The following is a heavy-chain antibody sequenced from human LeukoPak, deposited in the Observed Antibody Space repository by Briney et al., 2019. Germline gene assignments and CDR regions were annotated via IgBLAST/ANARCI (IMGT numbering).Heavy chain of an antibody. CDR2: INPSGGST. CDR3: ARDNAPCSGGSCYQYYYYYYMDV. V-gene: IGHV1-46*01. Sequence: ASVKVSCKASGYTFTSYYMHWVRQAPGQGLEWMGIINPSGGSTSYAQKFQGRVTMTRDTSTSTAYMELSSLRSEDTAVYYCARDNAPCSGGSCYQYYYYYYMDVWGKGTTVTVSS. D-gene: IGHD2-15*01. J-gene: IGHJ6*03. CDR1: GYTFTSYY.